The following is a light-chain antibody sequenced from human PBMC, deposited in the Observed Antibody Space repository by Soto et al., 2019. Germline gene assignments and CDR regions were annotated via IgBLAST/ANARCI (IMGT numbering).Light chain of an antibody. J-gene: IGLJ1*01. Sequence: QPVLTQPASVSGSPGQSITISCTGTSSDVGSYNLVSWYQQHPGKAPKLMIYEGSKRPSGVSNRFSGSKSGNTASLTISGLQAEDEADYYCCSYAGSSTFLYIFGTGTKLTVL. CDR2: EGS. V-gene: IGLV2-23*03. CDR1: SSDVGSYNL. CDR3: CSYAGSSTFLYI.